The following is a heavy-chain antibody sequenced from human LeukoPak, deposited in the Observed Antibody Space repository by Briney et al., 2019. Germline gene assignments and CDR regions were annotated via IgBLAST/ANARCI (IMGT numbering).Heavy chain of an antibody. V-gene: IGHV3-7*03. CDR3: ARARYCSGGNCYSDY. Sequence: PGGSLRLSCAASGFTFSTYWMSWVRQAPGKGLEWVANIKQDGSEKYYVDSVKGRFTISRDNAKNSLYLQMNSLRAGDTAVYYCARARYCSGGNCYSDYWGQGTLVTVSS. D-gene: IGHD2-15*01. CDR2: IKQDGSEK. J-gene: IGHJ4*02. CDR1: GFTFSTYW.